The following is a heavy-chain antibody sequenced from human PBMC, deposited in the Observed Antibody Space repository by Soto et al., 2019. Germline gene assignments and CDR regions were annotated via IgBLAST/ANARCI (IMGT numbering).Heavy chain of an antibody. V-gene: IGHV1-8*01. CDR3: ARGPGYCINTSCYVIDY. D-gene: IGHD2-2*01. Sequence: QVQLVQSGAEVKKPGASVKVSCKASGYTFTSYDINWVRQATGQGLEWMGWMNPNSGNTGYAQKFQGRVTMTRNTSISTAYMELSSLRSEDTAVYYCARGPGYCINTSCYVIDYWGQGTLGTVSS. CDR1: GYTFTSYD. CDR2: MNPNSGNT. J-gene: IGHJ4*02.